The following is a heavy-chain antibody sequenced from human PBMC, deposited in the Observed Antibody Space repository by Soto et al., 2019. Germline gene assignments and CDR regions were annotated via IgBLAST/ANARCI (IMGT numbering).Heavy chain of an antibody. CDR1: GFTVSSNY. V-gene: IGHV3-53*01. CDR2: IYSGGST. D-gene: IGHD3-3*01. J-gene: IGHJ6*02. Sequence: GGSLRLSCAASGFTVSSNYMSWVRQAPGKGLEWLSVIYSGGSTYYADSVKGRFTISRDNSKNTLYLQMNSLRAEDTAVYYCAFRITIFGVVTTDMDVWGQGTTVTVSS. CDR3: AFRITIFGVVTTDMDV.